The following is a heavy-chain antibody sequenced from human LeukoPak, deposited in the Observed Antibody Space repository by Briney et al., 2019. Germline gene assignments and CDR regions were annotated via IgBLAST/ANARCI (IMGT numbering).Heavy chain of an antibody. J-gene: IGHJ6*03. CDR1: GASISSYY. V-gene: IGHV4-59*01. CDR3: ARDFMVRGDQVNYYYYYMDV. Sequence: SETLSLTCNVSGASISSYYWTWIWQPPGKGLEWIASISDIGSNYNPSLRSRVTTSLDTSKNQFSLNLRSVTAADTAVYYCARDFMVRGDQVNYYYYYMDVWGTGATITVSS. D-gene: IGHD3-10*01. CDR2: ISDIGS.